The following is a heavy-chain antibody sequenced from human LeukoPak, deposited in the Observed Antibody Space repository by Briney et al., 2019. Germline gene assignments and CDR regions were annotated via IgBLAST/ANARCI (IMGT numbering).Heavy chain of an antibody. V-gene: IGHV3-30*02. CDR1: GFSFSSYG. CDR2: IRYDGSNK. D-gene: IGHD2-2*01. CDR3: AKDSGSTAGYYFDY. Sequence: PGGSLRLSCAASGFSFSSYGMHWVRQAPGKGLEWVAFIRYDGSNKYYADSVKGRYTISRDNSKNTLYLQMNSLRAEDTAVYYCAKDSGSTAGYYFDYWGQGTLVTVSS. J-gene: IGHJ4*02.